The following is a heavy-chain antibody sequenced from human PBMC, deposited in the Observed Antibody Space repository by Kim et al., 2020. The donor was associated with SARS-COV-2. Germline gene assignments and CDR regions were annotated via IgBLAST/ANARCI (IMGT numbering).Heavy chain of an antibody. V-gene: IGHV4-59*01. Sequence: SETLSLTCTVSGGSISSYYWSWIRQPPGKGLEWIGYIYYSGSTNYNPSLKSRVTISVDTSKNQFSLKLSSVTAADTAVYYCARGLRKRPALHGQRNWFDP. J-gene: IGHJ5*02. CDR2: IYYSGST. D-gene: IGHD6-25*01. CDR3: ARGLRKRPALHGQRNWFDP. CDR1: GGSISSYY.